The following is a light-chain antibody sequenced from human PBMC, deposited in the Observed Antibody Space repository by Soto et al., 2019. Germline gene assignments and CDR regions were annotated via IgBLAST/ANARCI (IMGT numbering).Light chain of an antibody. CDR1: QSASSNY. V-gene: IGKV3-20*01. Sequence: EIVLTQSPGTLSLSPGERATLSCRASQSASSNYLAWYQHKPGQAPRLLIFGASSRAAGLPDRFSGSGSGTDSTLTVGGLQPEDFAVYYSQQYGRGPASFGTGTKLEIK. CDR3: QQYGRGPAS. CDR2: GAS. J-gene: IGKJ1*01.